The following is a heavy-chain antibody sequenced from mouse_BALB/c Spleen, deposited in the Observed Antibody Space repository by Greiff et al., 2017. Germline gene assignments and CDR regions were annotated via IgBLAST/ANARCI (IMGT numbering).Heavy chain of an antibody. CDR1: GFNIKDYY. Sequence: EVQLQQSGAELVRPGASVKLSCTASGFNIKDYYMHWVKQRPEQGLEWIGWIDPENGDTEYAPKFQGKATMTADTSSNTAYLQLSSLTSEDTAVCYCNAWGSYGFAYWGQGTLVTVSA. CDR2: IDPENGDT. CDR3: NAWGSYGFAY. V-gene: IGHV14-4*02. D-gene: IGHD1-1*02. J-gene: IGHJ3*01.